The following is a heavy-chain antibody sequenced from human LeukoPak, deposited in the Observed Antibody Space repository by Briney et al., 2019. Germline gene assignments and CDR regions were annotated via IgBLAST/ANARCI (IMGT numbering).Heavy chain of an antibody. CDR1: GGSISSSSYY. V-gene: IGHV4-39*07. D-gene: IGHD3-16*02. CDR2: IYYSGST. J-gene: IGHJ5*02. CDR3: ARGLQRSYRYNWFDP. Sequence: SETLSLTCTVSGGSISSSSYYWGWIRQPPGKGLESIGTIYYSGSTYYNPSLKSRVTISVDTSKNQFSLKLSSVTAADTAVYYCARGLQRSYRYNWFDPWGQGTLVTVSS.